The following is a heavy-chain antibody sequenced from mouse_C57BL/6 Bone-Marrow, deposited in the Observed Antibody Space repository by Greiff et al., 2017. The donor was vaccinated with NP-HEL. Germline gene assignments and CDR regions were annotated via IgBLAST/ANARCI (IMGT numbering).Heavy chain of an antibody. Sequence: VHVKQSGPELVKPGASVKISCKASGYSFTGYYMHWVKQSSEKSLEWIGEINPSTGGTSYNQKFKGKATLTVDKSSSTAYMQLKSLTSEDSAVYYCAKGLGITTVVDYYAMDYWGQGTSVTVSS. J-gene: IGHJ4*01. D-gene: IGHD1-1*01. CDR3: AKGLGITTVVDYYAMDY. V-gene: IGHV1-43*01. CDR2: INPSTGGT. CDR1: GYSFTGYY.